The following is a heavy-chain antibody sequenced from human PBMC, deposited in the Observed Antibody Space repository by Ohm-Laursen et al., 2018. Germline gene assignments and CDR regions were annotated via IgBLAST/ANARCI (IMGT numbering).Heavy chain of an antibody. Sequence: SVKVSCKASGYTFSSYDIIWVRQASGQGPEWMGWMNPNSHNTGYAQKFRGRVSMTSDSSISTAYMELYSLTSEDTAAYYCARAVRYQLLSDPWGQGTLVTVSS. D-gene: IGHD4-23*01. CDR2: MNPNSHNT. J-gene: IGHJ5*02. V-gene: IGHV1-8*01. CDR3: ARAVRYQLLSDP. CDR1: GYTFSSYD.